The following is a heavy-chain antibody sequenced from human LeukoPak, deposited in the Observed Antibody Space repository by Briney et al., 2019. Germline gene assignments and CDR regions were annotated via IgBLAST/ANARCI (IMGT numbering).Heavy chain of an antibody. CDR3: ARELSPQQLVTGYFQH. V-gene: IGHV4-34*01. D-gene: IGHD6-13*01. J-gene: IGHJ1*01. Sequence: PSETLSLTCAVYGGSFSGYYWSWIRQPPGKGLEWIGEINHSGSTNYNPSLKSRVTISVDTSKNQFSLKLSSVAAADTAVYYCARELSPQQLVTGYFQHWGQGTLVTVSS. CDR2: INHSGST. CDR1: GGSFSGYY.